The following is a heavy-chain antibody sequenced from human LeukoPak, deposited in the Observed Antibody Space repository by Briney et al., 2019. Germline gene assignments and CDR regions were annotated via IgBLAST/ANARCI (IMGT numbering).Heavy chain of an antibody. CDR1: GGSISSSGYY. CDR2: IYYSGNP. D-gene: IGHD6-25*01. CDR3: ARHQEGSDFDY. Sequence: SETLSLTCTVSGGSISSSGYYWGWIRQPPGKGLEWIGSIYYSGNPYYNPSLMSRVTISVDTSKNQFSLRLSSVTAADTAVYYCARHQEGSDFDYWGQGTLVTVSS. J-gene: IGHJ4*02. V-gene: IGHV4-39*01.